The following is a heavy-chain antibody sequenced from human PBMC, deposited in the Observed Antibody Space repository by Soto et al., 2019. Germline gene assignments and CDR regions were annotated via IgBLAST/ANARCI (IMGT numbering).Heavy chain of an antibody. CDR2: IFYSGST. V-gene: IGHV4-59*01. CDR3: ARDSGYYYDSSGYYLDAFDI. D-gene: IGHD3-22*01. CDR1: GGSISGYY. J-gene: IGHJ3*02. Sequence: PSETLSLTCTVSGGSISGYYWTWIRQPPGKGLEWIGYIFYSGSTNYNPSLKSRVTISVDTSKNQFSLKLSSVTAADTAVYYCARDSGYYYDSSGYYLDAFDIWGQGTMVTVSS.